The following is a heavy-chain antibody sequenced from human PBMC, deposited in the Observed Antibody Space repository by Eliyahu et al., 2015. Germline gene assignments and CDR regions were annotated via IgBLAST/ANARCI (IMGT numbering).Heavy chain of an antibody. CDR1: GYXXXSYA. CDR3: ARWVSGYDRDAFDI. D-gene: IGHD5-12*01. CDR2: INAGNGNT. V-gene: IGHV1-3*01. Sequence: QVQLVQSGAEVKKPGAXVKVSXKXXGYXXXSYAMHWVRQAPGQRLEWMGWINAGNGNTKYSQKFQGRVTITRDTSASTAYMELSSLRSEDTAVYYCARWVSGYDRDAFDIWGQGTMVTVSS. J-gene: IGHJ3*02.